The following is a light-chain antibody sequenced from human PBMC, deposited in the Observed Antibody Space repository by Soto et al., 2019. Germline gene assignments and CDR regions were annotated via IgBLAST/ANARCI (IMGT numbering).Light chain of an antibody. J-gene: IGKJ1*01. Sequence: EIVMTQSPATLSVSPGERATLSCRASQSVSSNLAWYQQKPGQAPRLLIYGASTRATGIPARFSGSGSGTEFTLTISSLQSEDFAVYYCQQYSNSLRTFGQGTKVDI. V-gene: IGKV3-15*01. CDR3: QQYSNSLRT. CDR1: QSVSSN. CDR2: GAS.